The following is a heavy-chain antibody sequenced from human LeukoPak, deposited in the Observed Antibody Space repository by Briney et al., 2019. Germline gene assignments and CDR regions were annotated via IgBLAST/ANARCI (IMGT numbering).Heavy chain of an antibody. Sequence: PSGTLCLSCAVSGASISNYYWSWIRQPPGKGLEWVGYIFYSGSNKYNPYLKNRVTIPLDTSKNQFSLQLRPVTAVDTAVYYCARFTTVVPAFWYFDLWGRGTLVTVSS. CDR1: GASISNYY. CDR2: IFYSGSN. V-gene: IGHV4-59*08. J-gene: IGHJ2*01. D-gene: IGHD4-23*01. CDR3: ARFTTVVPAFWYFDL.